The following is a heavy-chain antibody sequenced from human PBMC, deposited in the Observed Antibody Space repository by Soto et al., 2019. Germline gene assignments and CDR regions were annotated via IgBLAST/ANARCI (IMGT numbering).Heavy chain of an antibody. CDR1: GFTFSDHG. CDR2: ISGSVGST. D-gene: IGHD6-6*01. Sequence: EVQLLESGGGLVQPGGSLRLSCVGSGFTFSDHGMSWVRQTPGKGLEWVSAISGSVGSTFYADSVKGRFTISRDNSKNTLYLQMNRLRDEDTAVYYCAKDRTIAARNYDEWDQGVLVTVSS. J-gene: IGHJ4*02. CDR3: AKDRTIAARNYDE. V-gene: IGHV3-23*01.